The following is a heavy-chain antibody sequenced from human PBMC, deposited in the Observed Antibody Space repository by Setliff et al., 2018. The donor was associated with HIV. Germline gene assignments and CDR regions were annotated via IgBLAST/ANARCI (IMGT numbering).Heavy chain of an antibody. CDR2: IYTSGNT. J-gene: IGHJ5*02. Sequence: SETLSLTCTVSGDSISSGSYYWSWVRQPAGKGLEWIGRIYTSGNTNYDPSLKSRVTISVDTSKNQFSLKLASVTAADTAVYFCARRSDWFDPWGQGTLVTVPS. CDR1: GDSISSGSYY. CDR3: ARRSDWFDP. V-gene: IGHV4-61*02.